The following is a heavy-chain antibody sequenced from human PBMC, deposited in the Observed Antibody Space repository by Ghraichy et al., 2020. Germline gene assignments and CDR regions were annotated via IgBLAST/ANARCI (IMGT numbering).Heavy chain of an antibody. CDR3: ARGTGGYCTNGVCSDYYYGMDV. CDR1: GGSISSGDYY. Sequence: SETLSLTCTVSGGSISSGDYYWSWIRQPPGKGLEWIGYIYYSGSTYYNPSLKSRVTISVDTSKNQFSLKLSSVTAADTAVYYCARGTGGYCTNGVCSDYYYGMDVWGQGTTVTVSS. D-gene: IGHD2-8*01. J-gene: IGHJ6*02. CDR2: IYYSGST. V-gene: IGHV4-30-4*01.